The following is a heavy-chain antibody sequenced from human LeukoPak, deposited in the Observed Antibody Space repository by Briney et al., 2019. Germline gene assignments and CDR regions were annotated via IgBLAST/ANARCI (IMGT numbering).Heavy chain of an antibody. CDR3: AKDQVSQVVVVVAATPGGAFDI. J-gene: IGHJ3*02. CDR1: GYTFTSYD. CDR2: MNPNSGNT. D-gene: IGHD2-15*01. Sequence: ASVKVSCKASGYTFTSYDINWVRQATGQGLEWMGWMNPNSGNTGYAQKFQGRVTMTRNTSISTAYMELSSLRSEDTAVYYCAKDQVSQVVVVVAATPGGAFDIWGQGTMVTVSS. V-gene: IGHV1-8*01.